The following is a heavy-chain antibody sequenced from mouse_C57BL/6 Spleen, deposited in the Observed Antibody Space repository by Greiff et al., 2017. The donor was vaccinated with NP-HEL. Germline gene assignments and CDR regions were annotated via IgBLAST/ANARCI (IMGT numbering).Heavy chain of an antibody. CDR3: ARNSNYHIGYAMDY. D-gene: IGHD2-5*01. Sequence: VKLVESGPGLVQPSQSLSITCTVSGFSLTSYGVHWVRQSPGKGLEWLGVIWSGGSTDYNAAFISRLSISKDNSKSQVFFKMNSLQADDTAIYYCARNSNYHIGYAMDYWGQGTSVTVSS. CDR2: IWSGGST. J-gene: IGHJ4*01. V-gene: IGHV2-2*01. CDR1: GFSLTSYG.